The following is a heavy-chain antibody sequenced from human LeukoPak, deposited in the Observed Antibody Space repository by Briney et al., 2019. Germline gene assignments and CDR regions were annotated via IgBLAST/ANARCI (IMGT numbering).Heavy chain of an antibody. Sequence: GSLRLSCAASGFTFNYAWMSWVRQVPGKGLEWVGQTVSEIDGGTTDYATPVKGRFTISRDDSKSTLYLQMNSLKIEDTAVYYCTTDEDWNYARKDVWGQGATVIVSS. CDR1: GFTFNYAW. CDR2: TVSEIDGGTT. D-gene: IGHD1-7*01. CDR3: TTDEDWNYARKDV. J-gene: IGHJ6*02. V-gene: IGHV3-15*04.